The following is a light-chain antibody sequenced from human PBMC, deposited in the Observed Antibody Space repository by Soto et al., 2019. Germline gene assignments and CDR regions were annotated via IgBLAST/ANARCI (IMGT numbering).Light chain of an antibody. J-gene: IGKJ5*01. V-gene: IGKV3-20*01. CDR2: GAS. CDR3: QQYCSTPFT. Sequence: IVLTQSPGSLSLSPGERATLSCRASQIFTSGYLAWYQQKPCQAPRLLIYGASSRATGIPDRFSGSGSGTDFTLTISRLEPEDFAVYYCQQYCSTPFTFGQGTRLEIK. CDR1: QIFTSGY.